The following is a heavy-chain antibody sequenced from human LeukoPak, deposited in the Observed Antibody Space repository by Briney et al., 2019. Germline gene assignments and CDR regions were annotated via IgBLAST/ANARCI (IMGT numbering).Heavy chain of an antibody. CDR1: GFTFCSYA. Sequence: PGGSLRLSCAASGFTFCSYAMNWVRQAPGKGLKWVSVINNSGGSTDYADSVKGRFTISRDNSKSTLYLQMNSLRAEDTAVYYCAKGVTSGWRTFDYWGQGTLVTVSS. J-gene: IGHJ4*02. V-gene: IGHV3-23*01. CDR3: AKGVTSGWRTFDY. CDR2: INNSGGST. D-gene: IGHD6-19*01.